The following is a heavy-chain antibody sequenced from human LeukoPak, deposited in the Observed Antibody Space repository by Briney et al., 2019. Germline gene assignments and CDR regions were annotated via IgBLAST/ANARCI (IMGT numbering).Heavy chain of an antibody. Sequence: KPSETLSLTCTVSNGSISSFYWTWIRQPPGEGLEWIGNIYYSGSTNYNPSLKSRVTISLDTSKNQFSLKLSSVTAADTAVYFCARAHVTRYYDRSGYYPHHFDYWGQGTLVTVSS. V-gene: IGHV4-59*01. CDR1: NGSISSFY. D-gene: IGHD3-22*01. CDR3: ARAHVTRYYDRSGYYPHHFDY. J-gene: IGHJ4*02. CDR2: IYYSGST.